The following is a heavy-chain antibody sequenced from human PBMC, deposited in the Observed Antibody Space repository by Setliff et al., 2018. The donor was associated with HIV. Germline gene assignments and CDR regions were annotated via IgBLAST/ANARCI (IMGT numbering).Heavy chain of an antibody. CDR1: GFTFRSYD. CDR2: IGGSGSAR. J-gene: IGHJ4*02. V-gene: IGHV3-48*03. CDR3: VRDARGGRLVSVYYFDF. D-gene: IGHD6-19*01. Sequence: PGGSLRLSCAAPGFTFRSYDMNWVRQAPGKGLEWVSYIGGSGSARYYADSVKGRFTIFRDNAKNSVYLQMNSLRAEDTAVYYCVRDARGGRLVSVYYFDFWGQGTRVTVSS.